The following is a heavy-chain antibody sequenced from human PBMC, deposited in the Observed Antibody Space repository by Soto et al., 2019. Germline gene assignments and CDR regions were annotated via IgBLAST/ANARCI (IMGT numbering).Heavy chain of an antibody. D-gene: IGHD2-15*01. CDR3: VKDHYSNSPTYSDAFDI. CDR1: GLTFSNYY. V-gene: IGHV3-64D*08. CDR2: ISHNGGDT. J-gene: IGHJ3*02. Sequence: PGGSLRLSCSASGLTFSNYYMHWVRQAPGKGLEYVSAISHNGGDTYYPDSVKGRFTISRDNSKNTLYLQMSSLRAEDTAVYYCVKDHYSNSPTYSDAFDIWGQGTMVTVSS.